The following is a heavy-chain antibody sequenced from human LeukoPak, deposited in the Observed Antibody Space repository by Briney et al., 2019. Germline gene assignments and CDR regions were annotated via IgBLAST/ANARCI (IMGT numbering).Heavy chain of an antibody. V-gene: IGHV4-30-4*01. CDR3: ARSLGELSFKDAFDI. Sequence: SQTLSLTCTVSGGSIRSGDYYWSWMRQPPGKGLEWIGYIYYSGSTYYNPSLKSRVTISVDTSKNQFSLKLSSVTAADTAVYYCARSLGELSFKDAFDIWGQGTMVTVSS. J-gene: IGHJ3*02. CDR1: GGSIRSGDYY. D-gene: IGHD3-16*02. CDR2: IYYSGST.